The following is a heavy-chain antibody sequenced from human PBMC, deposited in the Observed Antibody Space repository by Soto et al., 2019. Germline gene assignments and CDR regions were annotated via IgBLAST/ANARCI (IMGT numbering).Heavy chain of an antibody. Sequence: GGSLRLSYSASGFTFSSYAMHWVRQAPGKGLEYVSAISSNGGSTDYADSVKGRFTISRDNAKNRLDLQMSSRRAEETAVFSCLKANARHSGCSVYYFDSWGQGTMGGVSS. CDR3: LKANARHSGCSVYYFDS. J-gene: IGHJ4*02. CDR1: GFTFSSYA. V-gene: IGHV3-64D*06. D-gene: IGHD6-19*01. CDR2: ISSNGGST.